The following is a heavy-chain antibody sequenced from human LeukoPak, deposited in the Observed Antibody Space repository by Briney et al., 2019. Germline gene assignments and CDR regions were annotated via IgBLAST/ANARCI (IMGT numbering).Heavy chain of an antibody. V-gene: IGHV4-59*08. D-gene: IGHD5-24*01. CDR3: ARHRGEADGYNPFDY. CDR2: IYHSGST. Sequence: SETLSLTCIVSGVSINRYYWNWIRQPPGKGLEWIGNIYHSGSTNYNPSLKSRVTISVDTSKNQFSLKLTSVTAADTAVYYCARHRGEADGYNPFDYWGQGTLVTVSS. CDR1: GVSINRYY. J-gene: IGHJ4*02.